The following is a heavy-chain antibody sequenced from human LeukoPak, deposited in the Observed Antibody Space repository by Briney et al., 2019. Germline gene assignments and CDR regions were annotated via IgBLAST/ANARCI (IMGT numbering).Heavy chain of an antibody. J-gene: IGHJ3*02. CDR2: VYHVGTT. CDR3: ARCLGFLIGSSWYPDAFDI. D-gene: IGHD6-13*01. CDR1: GYSISSGYF. V-gene: IGHV4-38-2*02. Sequence: PSETLSLTCTVSGYSISSGYFWGWIRQPPGKGLEWIGVYHVGTTDYNPSLKSRVTISVDRSKNQISLKLSSVTAAKPALYYFARCLGFLIGSSWYPDAFDIWGQGTMVTVSS.